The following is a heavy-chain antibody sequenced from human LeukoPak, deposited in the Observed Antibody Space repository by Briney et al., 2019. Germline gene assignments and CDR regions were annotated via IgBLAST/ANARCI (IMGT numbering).Heavy chain of an antibody. CDR2: ISSSSSYI. J-gene: IGHJ4*02. V-gene: IGHV3-21*04. D-gene: IGHD6-19*01. Sequence: GGSLRLSCAASGFTSSSYSMNWVRQAPGKGLEWVSSISSSSSYIYYADSVKGRFTISRDNSKNTLYLQMNSLRAEDTAVYYCAKDLWLDPGDYWGQGTLVTVSS. CDR3: AKDLWLDPGDY. CDR1: GFTSSSYS.